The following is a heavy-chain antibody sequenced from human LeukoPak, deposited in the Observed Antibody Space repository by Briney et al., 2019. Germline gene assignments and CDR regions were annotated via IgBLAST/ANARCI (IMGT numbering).Heavy chain of an antibody. Sequence: SETLSLTCTVSGGSISPYYWSWIRQPPGKGLEWIGYIYYSGSTKYNPSLKSRVSISVETSKNQFSLKLSSVTAADTAVYYCARGFCSGGSCYSAILDYGGQGTLVTVSS. V-gene: IGHV4-59*01. CDR2: IYYSGST. CDR1: GGSISPYY. CDR3: ARGFCSGGSCYSAILDY. J-gene: IGHJ4*02. D-gene: IGHD2-15*01.